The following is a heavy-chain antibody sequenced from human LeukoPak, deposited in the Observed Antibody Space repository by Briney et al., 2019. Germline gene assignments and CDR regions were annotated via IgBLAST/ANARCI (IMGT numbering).Heavy chain of an antibody. Sequence: GGSLRLSCAASGFTFSSYTMTWVRQAPRKGLEWVSSISSGSSDISYADSVKGRSTISRDNAKYSLYLQMNSLRAEDTAVYYCARLTGVVNAFDYWGQGTLVTVSS. J-gene: IGHJ4*02. V-gene: IGHV3-21*01. CDR1: GFTFSSYT. D-gene: IGHD5-18*01. CDR3: ARLTGVVNAFDY. CDR2: ISSGSSDI.